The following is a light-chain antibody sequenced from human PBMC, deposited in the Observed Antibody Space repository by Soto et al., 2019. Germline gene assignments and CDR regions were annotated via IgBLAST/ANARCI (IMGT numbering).Light chain of an antibody. Sequence: QSALTQPASVSGSPGQSITISCTGTSSDLGNHNLVSWYQQYPGKAPTLMIYEASQRPSGISHRFSGSKSGNTASLTISGLQTEDEANSYCCSYAGRSTWVFGGGTKVTVL. CDR2: EAS. V-gene: IGLV2-23*01. CDR1: SSDLGNHNL. CDR3: CSYAGRSTWV. J-gene: IGLJ3*02.